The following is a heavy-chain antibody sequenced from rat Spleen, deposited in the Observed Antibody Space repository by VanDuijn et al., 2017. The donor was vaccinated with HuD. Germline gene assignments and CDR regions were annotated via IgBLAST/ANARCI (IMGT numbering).Heavy chain of an antibody. J-gene: IGHJ2*01. CDR1: GFSLSSSH. CDR3: AREGKLGVRGYYFDY. V-gene: IGHV2-43*01. CDR2: IWTGGTT. Sequence: QVQLKESGPGLVQSSQTLSLTCTVSGFSLSSSHVTWVRQPPGRGLEWLGIIWTGGTTAYNSLLKSRLSITRDTSKSQVFLKMNSLQSEDTATYYCAREGKLGVRGYYFDYWGQGVMVTVSS. D-gene: IGHD5-1*01.